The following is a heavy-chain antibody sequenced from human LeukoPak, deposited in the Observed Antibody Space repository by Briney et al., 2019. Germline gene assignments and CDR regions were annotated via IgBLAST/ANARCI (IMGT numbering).Heavy chain of an antibody. CDR2: ISSSGSTI. CDR1: GFTFSDYY. Sequence: GGSLRLSCAAYGFTFSDYYMSWIRQAPGKGLEWVSYISSSGSTIYYADSVKGRFTISRDNAKNSLYLQMNSLRAEDTAVYYCERDSTRDYYYYYMDVWGKGTTVTVSS. V-gene: IGHV3-11*01. CDR3: ERDSTRDYYYYYMDV. D-gene: IGHD5-24*01. J-gene: IGHJ6*03.